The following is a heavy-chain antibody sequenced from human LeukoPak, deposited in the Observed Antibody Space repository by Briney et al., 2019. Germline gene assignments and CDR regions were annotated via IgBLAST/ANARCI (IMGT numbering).Heavy chain of an antibody. D-gene: IGHD2-15*01. V-gene: IGHV1-69*05. Sequence: GASVKVSCKASGGTFSSYAISWVRQAPGQGLEWMGGIIPIFGTANYAQKLQGRVTVTTDESTSTAYMELSSLRSEDTAVYYCARGPFGGSPRTRYYYYMDVWGKGTTVTVSS. CDR2: IIPIFGTA. CDR1: GGTFSSYA. CDR3: ARGPFGGSPRTRYYYYMDV. J-gene: IGHJ6*03.